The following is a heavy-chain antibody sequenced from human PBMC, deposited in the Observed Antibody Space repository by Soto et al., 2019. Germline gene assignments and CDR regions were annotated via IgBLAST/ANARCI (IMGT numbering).Heavy chain of an antibody. CDR1: GFTFSSYG. V-gene: IGHV3-33*01. CDR3: ARDQGYYGSGSYDYYGMDV. CDR2: IWYDGSNK. Sequence: GGSLRLSCAASGFTFSSYGMHWVRQAPGKGLEWVAVIWYDGSNKYYADSVKGRFTISRDNSKNTLYLQMNSLRAEDTAVYYCARDQGYYGSGSYDYYGMDVWGQGTTVTVSS. D-gene: IGHD3-10*01. J-gene: IGHJ6*02.